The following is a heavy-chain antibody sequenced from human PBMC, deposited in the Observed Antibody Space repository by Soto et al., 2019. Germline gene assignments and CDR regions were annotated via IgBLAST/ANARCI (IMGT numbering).Heavy chain of an antibody. V-gene: IGHV5-51*01. CDR2: IYPGDSDT. CDR3: ARSMTTVTTDGAFDI. J-gene: IGHJ3*02. CDR1: GYSFTSYW. D-gene: IGHD4-4*01. Sequence: PGESLKISCKGSGYSFTSYWIGWERQMPGKGLEWMGIIYPGDSDTRYSPSFQGQVTISADKSISTAYLQWSSLKASDTAMYYCARSMTTVTTDGAFDIWGQGTMVTVSS.